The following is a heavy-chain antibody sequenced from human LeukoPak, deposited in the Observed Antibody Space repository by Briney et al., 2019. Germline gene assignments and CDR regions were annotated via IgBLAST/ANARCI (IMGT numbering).Heavy chain of an antibody. CDR1: GFTFSNYS. CDR2: ISSRGDYV. Sequence: GGSLRLSCAVSGFTFSNYSMIWVRQAPGKGLEWVSSISSRGDYVYYADSVKGRFTISRDNADNSLYLQMYSLRAEDTAVYYCVRDRDNTGYYFPIPDYWGQGTLVTVSS. J-gene: IGHJ4*02. CDR3: VRDRDNTGYYFPIPDY. V-gene: IGHV3-21*01. D-gene: IGHD3-22*01.